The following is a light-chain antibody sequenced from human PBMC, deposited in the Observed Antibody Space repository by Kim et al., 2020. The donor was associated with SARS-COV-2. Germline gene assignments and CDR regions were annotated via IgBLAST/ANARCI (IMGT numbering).Light chain of an antibody. J-gene: IGKJ4*01. Sequence: GSQGQRPTLPGRASQSVSSNLAWYQQKPGQAPRLLIYGASTRATGIPARFSGSGSGTEFTLTISSLQSEDFAVYYCQQYNNWPLTFGGGTKVDIK. V-gene: IGKV3-15*01. CDR1: QSVSSN. CDR3: QQYNNWPLT. CDR2: GAS.